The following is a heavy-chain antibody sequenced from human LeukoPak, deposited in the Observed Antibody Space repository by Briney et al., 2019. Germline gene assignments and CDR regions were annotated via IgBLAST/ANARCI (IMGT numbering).Heavy chain of an antibody. Sequence: SETLSLTCAVYGGSFSGYYWSWVRQPPGKGLEWIGEINHSGSTNYNPSLKSRVTISVDTSKHQFSLQLGSVTAADTAVYCCARGGNHTTGWFEPWGQGTLVSVSS. CDR3: ARGGNHTTGWFEP. V-gene: IGHV4-34*01. D-gene: IGHD1-1*01. CDR1: GGSFSGYY. CDR2: INHSGST. J-gene: IGHJ5*02.